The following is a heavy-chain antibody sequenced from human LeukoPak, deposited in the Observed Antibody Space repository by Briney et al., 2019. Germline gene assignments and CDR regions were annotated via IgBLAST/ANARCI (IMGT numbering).Heavy chain of an antibody. CDR2: IYTSGST. Sequence: SETLSLTCTVSGGSFSIYYWSWIRQPAGKGLEWIGRIYTSGSTNYNPSLKSRVTMSVDTSKNQFSLNLNSVTAADTAVYYCARSDGYGLVGIWGQGTMVTVSS. CDR3: ARSDGYGLVGI. J-gene: IGHJ3*02. CDR1: GGSFSIYY. D-gene: IGHD3-10*01. V-gene: IGHV4-4*07.